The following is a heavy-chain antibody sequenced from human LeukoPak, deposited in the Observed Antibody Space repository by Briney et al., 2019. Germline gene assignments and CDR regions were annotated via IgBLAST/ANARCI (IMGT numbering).Heavy chain of an antibody. CDR1: DFTVSSHY. Sequence: GGSLRLSCAASDFTVSSHYMSWVRQAPGKGLEWVSLIETVGTTYYGDSVQGRFTISRDNSKNTRYLQMNSLRAEDTAVYYCTRSLKYFDYWGQGTLVTVSS. CDR2: IETVGTT. J-gene: IGHJ4*02. CDR3: TRSLKYFDY. V-gene: IGHV3-66*01.